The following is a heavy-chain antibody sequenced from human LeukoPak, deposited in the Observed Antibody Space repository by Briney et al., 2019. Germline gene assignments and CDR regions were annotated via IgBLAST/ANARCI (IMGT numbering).Heavy chain of an antibody. CDR1: GFTFSSYS. Sequence: GGSLRLSCAASGFTFSSYSMNWVRQAPGKGLEWVSSISSSSSYIYYADSVKGRFTISRDNAKNSLYLQMNSLRTEDTAVYYCARDDLGGLRFNPLRYFDYWGQGTLVTVSS. D-gene: IGHD5-12*01. J-gene: IGHJ4*02. V-gene: IGHV3-21*01. CDR2: ISSSSSYI. CDR3: ARDDLGGLRFNPLRYFDY.